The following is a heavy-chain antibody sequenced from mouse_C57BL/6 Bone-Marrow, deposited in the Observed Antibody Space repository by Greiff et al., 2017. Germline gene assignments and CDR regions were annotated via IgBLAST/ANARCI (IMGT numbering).Heavy chain of an antibody. CDR3: ARMDDGGLGL. CDR1: GFSLSTFGMG. CDR2: IWWDDAK. Sequence: QVTLKVCGPGILQPSQTLSLTCSFSGFSLSTFGMGVGWIRQPSGKGLEWLAHIWWDDAKYYNPVLKSRLTIYKDTSKNQVFLKLAHVDTADTATCYCARMDDGGLGLWGQGTTLTVSS. D-gene: IGHD2-3*01. J-gene: IGHJ2*01. V-gene: IGHV8-8*01.